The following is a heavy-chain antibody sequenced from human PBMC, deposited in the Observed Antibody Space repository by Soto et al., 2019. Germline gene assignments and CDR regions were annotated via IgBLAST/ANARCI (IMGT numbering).Heavy chain of an antibody. CDR1: GLTFSSSW. J-gene: IGHJ4*02. V-gene: IGHV3-7*01. CDR3: ARDLGYQTLDY. D-gene: IGHD6-25*01. CDR2: IKQDGSEK. Sequence: EVQLVESGGGLVQPGGSLRLSCAASGLTFSSSWMSWARQAPGKGLEWVANIKQDGSEKYYLDSVKGRFTISRDNAKHSLYLQMNSLRAEDTAVYYCARDLGYQTLDYWGQGTLVTVSS.